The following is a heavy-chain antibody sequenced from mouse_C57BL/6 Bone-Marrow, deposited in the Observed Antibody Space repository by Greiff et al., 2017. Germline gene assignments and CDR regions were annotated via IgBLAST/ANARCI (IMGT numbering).Heavy chain of an antibody. CDR1: GYTFTSYW. J-gene: IGHJ2*01. CDR3: ARNPSYYYGSSYPDY. D-gene: IGHD1-1*01. CDR2: IDPSDSYP. V-gene: IGHV1-69*01. Sequence: QVQLQQPGAELVMPGASVKLSCKASGYTFTSYWMHWVKQRPGQGLEWIGEIDPSDSYPHSNQKFKGKSTLTVDNSSRTAYMQRSGLTSEDSAVYDVARNPSYYYGSSYPDYGGKGTTRTVSS.